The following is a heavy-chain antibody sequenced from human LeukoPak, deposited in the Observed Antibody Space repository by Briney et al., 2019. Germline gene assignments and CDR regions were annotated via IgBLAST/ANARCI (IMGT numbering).Heavy chain of an antibody. CDR1: GGSISSRTYY. D-gene: IGHD2-2*01. V-gene: IGHV4-39*01. Sequence: SETLSLTCTVSGGSISSRTYYWGWIRQPPGKGLEWIGSSYYSGSTYYNPSLKSRVTISVDTSKNQFSLKLRSVTAADTPVYSCARRADCRSTRCHDYWGQGTLVSVSS. CDR2: SYYSGST. J-gene: IGHJ4*02. CDR3: ARRADCRSTRCHDY.